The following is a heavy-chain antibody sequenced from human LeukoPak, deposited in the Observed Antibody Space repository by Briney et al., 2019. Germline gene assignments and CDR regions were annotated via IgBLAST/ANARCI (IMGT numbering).Heavy chain of an antibody. D-gene: IGHD5-12*01. CDR1: GGSISSSSYY. CDR3: ARTTEGYAGGPGYSYYYMDV. CDR2: IHYSGST. J-gene: IGHJ6*03. V-gene: IGHV4-61*05. Sequence: SETLSLTCTVSGGSISSSSYYWGWIRQPPGKGLEWIGYIHYSGSTHYNPSLKSRVTISVDTSKNQVSLKLRSVTAADTAVYYCARTTEGYAGGPGYSYYYMDVWGKGTTVTISS.